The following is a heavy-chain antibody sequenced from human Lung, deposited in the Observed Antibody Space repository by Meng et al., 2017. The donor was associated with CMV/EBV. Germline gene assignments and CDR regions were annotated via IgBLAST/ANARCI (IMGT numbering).Heavy chain of an antibody. V-gene: IGHV3-23*03. CDR3: AKDRDCSSTSCSIRFDY. CDR1: GFTFSSYA. D-gene: IGHD2-2*01. J-gene: IGHJ4*02. CDR2: IYSGGSST. Sequence: LTXAASGFTFSSYAMSWVRQAPGKGLEWVSVIYSGGSSTYYADSVKGRFTISRDNSKNTLYLQMNSLRAKDTAVYYCAKDRDCSSTSCSIRFDYWGTGNXV.